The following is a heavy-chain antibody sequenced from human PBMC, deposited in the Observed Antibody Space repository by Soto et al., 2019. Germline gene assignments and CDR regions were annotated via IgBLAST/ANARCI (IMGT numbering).Heavy chain of an antibody. CDR1: GGSSSSGTYY. J-gene: IGHJ4*02. V-gene: IGHV4-31*03. CDR3: ARVPIGVSGTYYFDY. CDR2: IYYNESP. D-gene: IGHD3-22*01. Sequence: PSETLSLTCTVSGGSSSSGTYYWSWIRQHPGKGLEWIGYIYYNESPYYNPPLKSRVTISVDTSKNQFSLRLNSVTAADTAVYYCARVPIGVSGTYYFDYWGQGTLVTVSS.